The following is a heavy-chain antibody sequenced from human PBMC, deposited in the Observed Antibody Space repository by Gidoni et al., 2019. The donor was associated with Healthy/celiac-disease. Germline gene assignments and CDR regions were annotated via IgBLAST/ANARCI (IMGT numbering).Heavy chain of an antibody. CDR3: ARVAGTVTDLFNDY. V-gene: IGHV3-33*01. CDR1: GSHFGCYG. CDR2: IWYDGSNK. J-gene: IGHJ4*02. D-gene: IGHD4-17*01. Sequence: QVQTVESRGGVGQAGRALGPSWAAAGSHFGCYGMHWVRQAPGKGREWVAVIWYDGSNKYYVDSVTGRFTSSRDNSKYPLFLHLNTLSAADTAVYSCARVAGTVTDLFNDYWGQGTLVTVSS.